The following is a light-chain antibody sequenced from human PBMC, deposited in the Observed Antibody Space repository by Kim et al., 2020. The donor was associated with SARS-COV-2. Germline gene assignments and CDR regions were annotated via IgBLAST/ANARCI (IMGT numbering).Light chain of an antibody. CDR3: CSYTYTKTYV. Sequence: QSSTISSTGTSSDVASYKYVSWYRQHPGNAPKLIIFDVINRAPGVSSRFSGSKSGNTASLTISGLQAEDEADYSCCSYTYTKTYVFGTGTKVTVL. J-gene: IGLJ1*01. CDR1: SSDVASYKY. V-gene: IGLV2-14*03. CDR2: DVI.